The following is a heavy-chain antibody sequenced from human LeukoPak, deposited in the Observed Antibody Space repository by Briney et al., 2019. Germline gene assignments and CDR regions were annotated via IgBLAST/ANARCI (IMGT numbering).Heavy chain of an antibody. CDR2: VGASGGSA. D-gene: IGHD6-13*01. CDR3: AKVTIASAGTFDC. Sequence: PGWSLTLSCAASGFSFSTYAMTWVRQAPGKGLEWVSAVGASGGSAYYADSVKGRFTISRDNSRDTLYLQMNSLRAEDTALYYCAKVTIASAGTFDCWGQGTLVTVSS. J-gene: IGHJ4*02. CDR1: GFSFSTYA. V-gene: IGHV3-23*01.